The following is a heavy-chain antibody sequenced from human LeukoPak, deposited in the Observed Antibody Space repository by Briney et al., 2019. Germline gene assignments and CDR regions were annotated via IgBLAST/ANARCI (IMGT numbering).Heavy chain of an antibody. Sequence: SETLSLTCTVSGGSISRSHFYWGWIRQPPGKGLEWIGYIYNNGDNSSNPSLKSRVTLSIDTSENQFSLRLASVTAADTALYYCARVKPGIPVADSWGQGTLVTVSS. CDR1: GGSISRSHFY. D-gene: IGHD6-19*01. CDR3: ARVKPGIPVADS. CDR2: IYNNGDN. V-gene: IGHV4-39*01. J-gene: IGHJ4*02.